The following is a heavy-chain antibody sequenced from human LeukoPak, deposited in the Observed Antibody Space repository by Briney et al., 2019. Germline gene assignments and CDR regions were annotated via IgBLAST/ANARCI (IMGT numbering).Heavy chain of an antibody. D-gene: IGHD2-15*01. Sequence: ASVKVSCKASGGTFSSYAISWVRQAPGQGLEWMGRIIPILGIANYAQKFQGRVTITADKSTSTAYMELSSLRSEDTAVYYCARTNAWSNALPIFDYWGQGTLVTVSS. CDR3: ARTNAWSNALPIFDY. CDR2: IIPILGIA. CDR1: GGTFSSYA. V-gene: IGHV1-69*04. J-gene: IGHJ4*02.